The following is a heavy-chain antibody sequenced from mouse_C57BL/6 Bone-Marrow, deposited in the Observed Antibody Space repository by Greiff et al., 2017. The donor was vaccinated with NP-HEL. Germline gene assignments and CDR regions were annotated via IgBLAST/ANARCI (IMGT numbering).Heavy chain of an antibody. J-gene: IGHJ1*03. CDR1: GYSITSGYY. CDR2: ISYDGSN. D-gene: IGHD1-1*01. Sequence: EVQLQQSGPGLVKPSQSLSLTCSVTGYSITSGYYWNWIRQFPGNKLEWMGYISYDGSNNYNPSLKNRISITRDTSKNQFFLKLNSVTTEDTATYYCARDHPPLLRRVYWYFDVWGTGTTVTVSS. V-gene: IGHV3-6*01. CDR3: ARDHPPLLRRVYWYFDV.